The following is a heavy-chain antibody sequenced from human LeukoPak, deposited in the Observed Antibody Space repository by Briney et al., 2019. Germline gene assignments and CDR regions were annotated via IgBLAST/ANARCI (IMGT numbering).Heavy chain of an antibody. CDR3: ARASSDDTAMATPFAY. J-gene: IGHJ4*02. CDR2: ITPIFGTA. D-gene: IGHD5-18*01. Sequence: ASVKVSCKACGGTFSNYAINWVRQAPGQGLEWMGGITPIFGTANYVQKFQGRVTITADKSTSTAFMELSRLRSEDTAIYYCARASSDDTAMATPFAYWGQGTLVTVSS. V-gene: IGHV1-69*06. CDR1: GGTFSNYA.